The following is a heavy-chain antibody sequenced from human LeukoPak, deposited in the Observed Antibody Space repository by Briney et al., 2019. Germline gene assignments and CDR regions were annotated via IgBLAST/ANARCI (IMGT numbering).Heavy chain of an antibody. J-gene: IGHJ5*02. V-gene: IGHV3-30*03. D-gene: IGHD5-12*01. CDR2: ISYDGSNK. CDR1: GFTFSSYG. Sequence: GGSLRLSCAASGFTFSSYGMHWVRQAPGEGLEWVAVISYDGSNKYYADSVKGRFTISRDNAKNSLYLQMNSLRAEDTAVYYCATVMVATTNWFDPWGQGTLVTVSS. CDR3: ATVMVATTNWFDP.